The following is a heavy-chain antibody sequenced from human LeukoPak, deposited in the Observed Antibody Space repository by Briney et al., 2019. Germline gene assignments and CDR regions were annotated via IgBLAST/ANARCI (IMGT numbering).Heavy chain of an antibody. CDR2: IYYNGNT. D-gene: IGHD2-2*01. J-gene: IGHJ6*03. CDR3: ARVYCSSDSCYFYYYYYYMDV. Sequence: SETLSLTCTVSGGSINSPNYYWGWIRQSPGMGLEWIGSIYYNGNTYYNPSLKSRLNISVDTSKNQFSLRLSTVTAADTAVYYCARVYCSSDSCYFYYYYYYMDVWGKGTTVTVSS. CDR1: GGSINSPNYY. V-gene: IGHV4-39*01.